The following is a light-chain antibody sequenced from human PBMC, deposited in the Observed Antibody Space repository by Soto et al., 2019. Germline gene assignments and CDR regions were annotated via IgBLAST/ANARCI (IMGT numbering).Light chain of an antibody. CDR3: SSYTGSMNLVV. Sequence: QSALTHPPSASGSPGQSVTISCTGTSSDVGHYNYVSWYQQHPGKAPKFIIYEVSKRPSGVPDRFSGSKSGNTASLTVSGLQAEDEADYYCSSYTGSMNLVVFGGGTKVTVL. CDR1: SSDVGHYNY. CDR2: EVS. J-gene: IGLJ3*02. V-gene: IGLV2-8*01.